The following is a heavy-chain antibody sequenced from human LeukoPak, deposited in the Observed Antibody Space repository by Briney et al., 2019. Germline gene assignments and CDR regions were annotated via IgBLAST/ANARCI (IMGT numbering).Heavy chain of an antibody. CDR1: GYTFTGYY. J-gene: IGHJ4*02. CDR3: ARRGSSWYYFDY. Sequence: ASVKVSCKASGYTFTGYYMHWVRQAPGQGLEWMGWINPNSGGTNYAQKFQGRVTMTRDTSISTAYMELSRLRSDDRAVYYCARRGSSWYYFDYWGQGTLVTVSS. V-gene: IGHV1-2*02. CDR2: INPNSGGT. D-gene: IGHD6-13*01.